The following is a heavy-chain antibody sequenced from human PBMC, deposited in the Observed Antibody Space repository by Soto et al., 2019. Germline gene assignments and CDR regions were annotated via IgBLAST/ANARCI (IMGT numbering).Heavy chain of an antibody. Sequence: QVQLVESGGGLVQPGGSLRLTCVASGFTFGSHVMHWVRQAPGKGLEWVAVISYDETNEYYVDSVNGRVTISRDNSKSNLYLHMTRQRPEDTAVYKCAKDLRTTMADYGMDVWGQGNTVSVAS. CDR3: AKDLRTTMADYGMDV. J-gene: IGHJ6*02. CDR1: GFTFGSHV. CDR2: ISYDETNE. V-gene: IGHV3-30*18. D-gene: IGHD3-10*01.